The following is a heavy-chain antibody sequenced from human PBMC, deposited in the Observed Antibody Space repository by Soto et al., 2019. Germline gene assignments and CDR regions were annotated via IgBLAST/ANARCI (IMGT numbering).Heavy chain of an antibody. CDR1: GYTFTGYY. Sequence: QVQLVQSGAEVKKPGASVKVSCKASGYTFTGYYIHWVRQAPGQGLEWMGWINPNSGGTNYAQKFQGWVTMTRDTSISPAYMELSRLTSDDTAVYYCATACRDGYNCLDYWGQGTLVTVSS. CDR3: ATACRDGYNCLDY. J-gene: IGHJ4*02. D-gene: IGHD5-12*01. V-gene: IGHV1-2*04. CDR2: INPNSGGT.